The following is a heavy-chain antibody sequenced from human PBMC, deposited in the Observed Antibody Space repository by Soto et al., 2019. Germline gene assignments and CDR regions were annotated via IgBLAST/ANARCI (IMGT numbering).Heavy chain of an antibody. CDR1: GGSFSGYY. J-gene: IGHJ4*02. D-gene: IGHD4-17*01. CDR2: INHSGST. Sequence: QVQLQQWGAGLLKPSETLSLTCAVYGGSFSGYYWSWIRQPPGKGLEWIGEINHSGSTNYNPSLKSRVTISVDTSKNQFSLQLSSVTAADTAVYYCAIGIHDYGDYVFDYWGQGTLVTVSS. CDR3: AIGIHDYGDYVFDY. V-gene: IGHV4-34*01.